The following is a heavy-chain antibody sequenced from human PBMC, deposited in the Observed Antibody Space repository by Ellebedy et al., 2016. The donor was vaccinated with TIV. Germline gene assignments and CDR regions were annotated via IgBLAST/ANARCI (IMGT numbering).Heavy chain of an antibody. V-gene: IGHV1-46*01. CDR1: GYTFTKYY. J-gene: IGHJ4*02. D-gene: IGHD3-22*01. CDR3: ARDLGDSSGYLIDF. CDR2: INPSGGRT. Sequence: AASVKVSCKASGYTFTKYYIHWVRQAPGQGLEWVGIINPSGGRTTYAQKFQGRVTMTRDTSTSTVYMELSSLRSGDTAVYYCARDLGDSSGYLIDFWGQGTLVTVSS.